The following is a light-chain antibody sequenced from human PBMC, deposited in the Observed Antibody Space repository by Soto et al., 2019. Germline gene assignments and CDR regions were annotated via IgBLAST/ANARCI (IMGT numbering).Light chain of an antibody. Sequence: EIVMTQSPLSLTVTPGEPASISCKSTQSLLHSNGNTFLDWYMQKPGQSPQLLIYLGSRRAPGAPDRVSGSGSGTDFTLRISTVEADDAAIYYCMQALQTPRTFGQGTKLEI. CDR1: QSLLHSNGNTF. CDR2: LGS. J-gene: IGKJ1*01. CDR3: MQALQTPRT. V-gene: IGKV2-28*01.